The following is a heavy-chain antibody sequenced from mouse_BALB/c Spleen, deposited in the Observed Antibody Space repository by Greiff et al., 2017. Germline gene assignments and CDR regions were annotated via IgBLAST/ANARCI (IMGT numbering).Heavy chain of an antibody. V-gene: IGHV2-9*02. CDR3: ARESYGNYYAMDY. J-gene: IGHJ4*01. CDR1: GFSLTSYG. D-gene: IGHD2-1*01. Sequence: QVQLKESGPGLVAPSQSLSITCTVSGFSLTSYGVHWVRQPPGKGLEWLGVIWAGGSTNHNSALMSRLSISKDNSKSQVFLKMNSLQTDDTAMYYCARESYGNYYAMDYWGQGTSVTVSS. CDR2: IWAGGST.